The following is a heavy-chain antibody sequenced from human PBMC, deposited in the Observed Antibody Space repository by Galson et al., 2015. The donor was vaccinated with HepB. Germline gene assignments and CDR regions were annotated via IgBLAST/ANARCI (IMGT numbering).Heavy chain of an antibody. CDR2: ITSSGGKT. J-gene: IGHJ4*02. Sequence: SLRLSCAASGFTFTRYAMTWVRQASGKGLEWVASITSSGGKTYYTDSVRGRFTISRDNSKNTLFLQLNSLRAEDTAVYYCAKDGIMVANNPYHFHYWGQGTLVTVSS. CDR3: AKDGIMVANNPYHFHY. CDR1: GFTFTRYA. D-gene: IGHD2-15*01. V-gene: IGHV3-23*01.